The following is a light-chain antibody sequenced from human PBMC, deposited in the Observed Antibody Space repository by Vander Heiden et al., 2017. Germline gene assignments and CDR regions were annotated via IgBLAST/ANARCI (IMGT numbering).Light chain of an antibody. CDR1: SSDVGGYNY. Sequence: SALTQPRSVSGSPGPSVTISCTGTSSDVGGYNYLSWYQQHPGKAPKLMIYDVSKRPSGVPDRFSGSKSGNTASLTISGLQAEDEADYYCCSYAGSYTFVFGTGTKVTVL. J-gene: IGLJ1*01. CDR2: DVS. V-gene: IGLV2-11*01. CDR3: CSYAGSYTFV.